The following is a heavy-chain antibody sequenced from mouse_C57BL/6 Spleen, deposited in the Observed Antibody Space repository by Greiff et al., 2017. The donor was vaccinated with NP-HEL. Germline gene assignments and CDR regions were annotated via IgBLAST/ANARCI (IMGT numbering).Heavy chain of an antibody. J-gene: IGHJ2*01. V-gene: IGHV1-15*01. Sequence: VQLQQSGAELVRPGASVTLSCKASGYTFTDYEMHWVKQTPVHGLEWIGAIDPETGGPAYNQKFKGKAILTADKSSSTAYMELRSLTSEDSAVYYCTITTAYYFDYWGQGTTLTVSS. CDR1: GYTFTDYE. D-gene: IGHD1-2*01. CDR2: IDPETGGP. CDR3: TITTAYYFDY.